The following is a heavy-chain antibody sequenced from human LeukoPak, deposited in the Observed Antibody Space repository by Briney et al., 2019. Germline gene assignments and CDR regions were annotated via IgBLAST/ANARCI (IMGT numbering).Heavy chain of an antibody. CDR2: ISSSSSYI. CDR1: GFTFSSYS. D-gene: IGHD5-24*01. CDR3: ARDSFEMGYAFDI. J-gene: IGHJ3*02. Sequence: GGSLRLSCAASGFTFSSYSMNWVRQAPGKGLEWVSSISSSSSYIYYADSVKGRFTISRDNAKNSLYLQMNSLRAEDTAVYYCARDSFEMGYAFDIWGQGTMVTVSS. V-gene: IGHV3-21*01.